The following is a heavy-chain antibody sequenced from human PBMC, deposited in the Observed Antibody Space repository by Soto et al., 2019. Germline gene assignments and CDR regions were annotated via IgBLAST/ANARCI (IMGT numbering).Heavy chain of an antibody. CDR2: INHSGNT. CDR1: GGSVSGYY. Sequence: PSETLSLTCAVDGGSVSGYYRTWIRQPPGKGLEWIGEINHSGNTNYNPSLESRVTMSVDTSKNHFSLKVTSWSAADTAVYYCARSELGARRHYVGTSCSNTVTKNGMDVWGQGTTVTVSS. D-gene: IGHD2-2*01. V-gene: IGHV4-34*01. J-gene: IGHJ6*02. CDR3: ARSELGARRHYVGTSCSNTVTKNGMDV.